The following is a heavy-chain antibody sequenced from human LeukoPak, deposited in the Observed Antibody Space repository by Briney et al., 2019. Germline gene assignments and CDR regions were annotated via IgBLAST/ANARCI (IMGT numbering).Heavy chain of an antibody. V-gene: IGHV3-33*01. J-gene: IGHJ5*02. CDR1: GFTFSSYG. CDR3: ARDRPEWELLRYWFDP. CDR2: IWYDGSNK. Sequence: GGSLRLSCAASGFTFSSYGMHWVRQAPGKGLEWVAVIWYDGSNKYYADSVKGRFTISRDNAKNSLYLQMNSLRAEDTAVYYCARDRPEWELLRYWFDPWGQGTLVTVSS. D-gene: IGHD1-26*01.